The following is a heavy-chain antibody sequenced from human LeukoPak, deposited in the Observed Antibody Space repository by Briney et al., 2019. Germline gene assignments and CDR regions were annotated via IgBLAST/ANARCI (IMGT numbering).Heavy chain of an antibody. V-gene: IGHV3-74*01. CDR1: GFTFSSYW. CDR2: INSDGSST. D-gene: IGHD5-18*01. CDR3: ASLSGYSYGVDY. J-gene: IGHJ4*02. Sequence: GGSLRLSCAASGFTFSSYWMHWVRQAPGKGLVWVSRINSDGSSTSYADSVKGRFTISRDNAKNTLYLQMNSLRAEDTAVYYCASLSGYSYGVDYWGQGTLATVSS.